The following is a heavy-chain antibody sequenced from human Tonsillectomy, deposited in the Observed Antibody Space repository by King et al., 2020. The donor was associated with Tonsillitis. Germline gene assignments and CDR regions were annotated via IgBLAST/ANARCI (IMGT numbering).Heavy chain of an antibody. CDR2: IYPGDSET. J-gene: IGHJ6*02. V-gene: IGHV5-51*01. CDR1: GHTFPRYW. D-gene: IGHD3-9*01. Sequence: QLVQSGAEVKMSGESLKIACRGSGHTFPRYWIAWVRQMPGKGLELMGVIYPGDSETRYNPSFRGHVTISADKSSDTAYLQWSSLKASDTATYYCAKSSVTTLFYYSGLDVWGQGTTVTVS. CDR3: AKSSVTTLFYYSGLDV.